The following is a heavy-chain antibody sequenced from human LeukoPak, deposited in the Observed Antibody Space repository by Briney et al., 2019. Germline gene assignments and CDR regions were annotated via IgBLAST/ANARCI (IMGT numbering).Heavy chain of an antibody. D-gene: IGHD3-3*01. Sequence: PGGSLRLSCAPSGFIFSSYAMHWVRQAPGEGLEWVGLISYGGIDKSYADSVKGRFTISRDSSKRTLYLQMNSLRAEDTAMYYCARESWSDSVAFDICGLGTMVIVSS. V-gene: IGHV3-30*04. CDR1: GFIFSSYA. CDR2: ISYGGIDK. CDR3: ARESWSDSVAFDI. J-gene: IGHJ3*02.